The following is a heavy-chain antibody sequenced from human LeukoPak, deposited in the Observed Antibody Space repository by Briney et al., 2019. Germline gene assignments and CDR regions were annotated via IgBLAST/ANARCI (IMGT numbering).Heavy chain of an antibody. CDR3: ARGTLYSGWSYYFDY. Sequence: SETLSLTCDVSGGSMSSSNWWSWVRQPPGKGLEWIGEIYHSGSTNYNPSLKSRVTISVDKSKNQFSLKLSSVTAADTAMYYCARGTLYSGWSYYFDYWGQGSQVTVSS. J-gene: IGHJ4*02. V-gene: IGHV4-4*02. D-gene: IGHD6-19*01. CDR2: IYHSGST. CDR1: GGSMSSSNW.